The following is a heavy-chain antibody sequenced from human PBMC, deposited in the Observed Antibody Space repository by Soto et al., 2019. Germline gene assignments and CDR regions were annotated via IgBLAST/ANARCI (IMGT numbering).Heavy chain of an antibody. CDR1: DVSISSSSYY. CDR2: IYYSGST. CDR3: ARHLRGQLWLPPWFDP. V-gene: IGHV4-39*01. J-gene: IGHJ5*02. D-gene: IGHD5-18*01. Sequence: PSETLSDTYAVSDVSISSSSYYWGWNSQPPGKGLEWIGSIYYSGSTYYNPSLKSRVTISVDTSKNQFSLKLSSVTAADTAVYYCARHLRGQLWLPPWFDPWGQGTLVTVSS.